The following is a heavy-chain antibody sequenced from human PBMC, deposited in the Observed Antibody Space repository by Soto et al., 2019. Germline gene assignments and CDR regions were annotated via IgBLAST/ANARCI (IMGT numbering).Heavy chain of an antibody. CDR1: GYTFINYG. V-gene: IGHV1-18*04. Sequence: QVQLMQSGAEVKKSGASVKVSCKASGYTFINYGIIWVRQAPGQGLEWMGWITDYNGSTKYARKFQDRVTMTTDTSTSTAYMELRSLRSDDTAVYFCARDDFGDLWPSPDVWGQGTMVTVSS. CDR2: ITDYNGST. CDR3: ARDDFGDLWPSPDV. J-gene: IGHJ3*01. D-gene: IGHD4-17*01.